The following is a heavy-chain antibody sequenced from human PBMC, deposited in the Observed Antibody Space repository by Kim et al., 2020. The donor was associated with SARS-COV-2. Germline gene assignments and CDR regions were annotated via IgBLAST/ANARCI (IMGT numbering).Heavy chain of an antibody. CDR3: ARLEYSSSSYYYYYYGMDV. J-gene: IGHJ6*02. D-gene: IGHD6-6*01. CDR2: IYYSGST. CDR1: GGSISSYY. V-gene: IGHV4-59*08. Sequence: SETLSLTCTVSGGSISSYYWSWIRQPPGKGLEWIGYIYYSGSTNYNPSLKSRVTISVDTSKNQFSLKLSSVTAADTAVYYCARLEYSSSSYYYYYYGMDVWGQGTTVTVSS.